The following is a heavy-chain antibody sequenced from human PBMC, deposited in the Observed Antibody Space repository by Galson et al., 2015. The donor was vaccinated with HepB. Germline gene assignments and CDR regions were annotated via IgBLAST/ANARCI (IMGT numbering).Heavy chain of an antibody. V-gene: IGHV3-23*01. Sequence: SLRLSCAASGFTFSSYAMSWVRQAPGKGLEWVSAISGSGGSTYYADSVKGRFTISRDNSKNTLYLQMNSLRAEDTAVYYCAKDTYYYGSGSYYPLYWYFDLWGRGTLVTVSS. CDR1: GFTFSSYA. CDR2: ISGSGGST. J-gene: IGHJ2*01. CDR3: AKDTYYYGSGSYYPLYWYFDL. D-gene: IGHD3-10*01.